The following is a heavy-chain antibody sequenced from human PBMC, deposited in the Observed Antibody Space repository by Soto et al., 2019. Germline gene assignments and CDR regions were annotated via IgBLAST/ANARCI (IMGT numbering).Heavy chain of an antibody. CDR1: GGSFSGYY. CDR3: ERHSIWLLLSDY. CDR2: INHSGST. V-gene: IGHV4-34*01. D-gene: IGHD3-22*01. J-gene: IGHJ4*02. Sequence: SETLSLTCAVYGGSFSGYYWSWIRQPPGKGLEWIGEINHSGSTNYNPSLKSRVTISVDTSKNQFSLKLDSVTATDTAVYFCERHSIWLLLSDYWGQGSLVTVSS.